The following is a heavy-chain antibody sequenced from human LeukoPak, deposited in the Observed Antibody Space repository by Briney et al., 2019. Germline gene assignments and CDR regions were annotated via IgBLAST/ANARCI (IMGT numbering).Heavy chain of an antibody. CDR2: INHSGST. J-gene: IGHJ4*02. CDR3: ERDAGVGATKRHFDY. V-gene: IGHV4-34*01. CDR1: GGSFSGYY. D-gene: IGHD1-26*01. Sequence: SETLSLTCAVYGGSFSGYYWSWIRQPPGKGLEWIGEINHSGSTNYNPSLKSRVTISVDTSKNQFYLKLSSVTDADTDVYYCERDAGVGATKRHFDYWGQGTLVTVSS.